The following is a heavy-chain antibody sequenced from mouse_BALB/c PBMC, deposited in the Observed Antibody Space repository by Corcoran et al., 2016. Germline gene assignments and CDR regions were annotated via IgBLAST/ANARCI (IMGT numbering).Heavy chain of an antibody. Sequence: EVQLQQSGPELVKPGATVKIPCKASGYTFTDYNLDWVKQSHGKSLEWMGDINPNNGGTIYNQKFKGKATLTVDKSSSTAYMELRSLTSEDTAVYYCARSDYGTDYWGQGTTLTVSS. CDR3: ARSDYGTDY. CDR1: GYTFTDYN. CDR2: INPNNGGT. V-gene: IGHV1-18*01. J-gene: IGHJ2*01. D-gene: IGHD2-4*01.